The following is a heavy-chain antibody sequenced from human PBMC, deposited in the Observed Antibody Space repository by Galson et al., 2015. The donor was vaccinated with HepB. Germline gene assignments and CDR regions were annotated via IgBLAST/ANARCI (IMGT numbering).Heavy chain of an antibody. CDR2: ISTYYGNT. CDR3: ARGQYFDY. J-gene: IGHJ4*02. D-gene: IGHD2/OR15-2a*01. Sequence: SVKVSCKASGYTFSSYSISWVRQAPGQGLEWMGWISTYYGNTNYAQKLQGRVTMTTDTSTSTAYMELRSLRSDDTAIYYCARGQYFDYWGQGTRVTVSS. V-gene: IGHV1-18*04. CDR1: GYTFSSYS.